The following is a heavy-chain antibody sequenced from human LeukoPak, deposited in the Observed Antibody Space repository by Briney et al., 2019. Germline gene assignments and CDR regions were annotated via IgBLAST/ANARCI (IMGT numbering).Heavy chain of an antibody. D-gene: IGHD2-21*02. J-gene: IGHJ4*02. CDR3: ARERGGDWGDY. Sequence: GASVKVSCKASGYTFTSYYMHWVRQAPGQGLEWMGIINPSGGSTSYAQKFQGRVTMTRDMSTSTVYMELSSLRSEDTAVYYCARERGGDWGDYWGQGTLVTVSS. CDR1: GYTFTSYY. V-gene: IGHV1-46*01. CDR2: INPSGGST.